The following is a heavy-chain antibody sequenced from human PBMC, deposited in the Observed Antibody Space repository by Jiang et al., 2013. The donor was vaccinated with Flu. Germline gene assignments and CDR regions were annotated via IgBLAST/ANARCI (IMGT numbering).Heavy chain of an antibody. J-gene: IGHJ5*02. CDR3: ARDGFGDYYYGARDWFDM. CDR2: INPSGDTA. D-gene: IGHD3-10*01. Sequence: SGAEVKKPGASVKVSCKASGYTFSTYSIHWVRQAPGQGLEWMGVINPSGDTATYAQKFQGRVTVTRDTSTSTVYMELSSLRSEDTALYYCARDGFGDYYYGARDWFDMWGQGTLVT. V-gene: IGHV1-46*01. CDR1: GYTFSTYS.